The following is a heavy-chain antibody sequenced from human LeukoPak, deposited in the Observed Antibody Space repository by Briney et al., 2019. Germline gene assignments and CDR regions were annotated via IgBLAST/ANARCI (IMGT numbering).Heavy chain of an antibody. CDR2: IYTSGST. CDR3: ARSLRGYSCGYDY. Sequence: SETLSLTCTVSGGSISSGSYYWSRIRQPAGKGLEWIGRIYTSGSTNYNPSLKSRVTISVDTSKNQFSLKLSSVTAADTAVYYCARSLRGYSCGYDYWGQGTLVTVSS. CDR1: GGSISSGSYY. D-gene: IGHD5-18*01. J-gene: IGHJ4*02. V-gene: IGHV4-61*02.